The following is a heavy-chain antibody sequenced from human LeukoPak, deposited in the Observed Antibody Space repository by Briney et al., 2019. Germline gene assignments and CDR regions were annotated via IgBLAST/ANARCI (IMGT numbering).Heavy chain of an antibody. V-gene: IGHV4-61*02. J-gene: IGHJ4*02. CDR1: GGSISNGSYY. CDR2: IYTCGST. CDR3: ARDTYIYGSSAYYFDY. D-gene: IGHD5-18*01. Sequence: SETLSLTCTVSGGSISNGSYYWSWIRQPAGKGLEWIGRIYTCGSTNYNPSLKSRVTISVDTSKNQFSLKLSSVTAADTAVYYCARDTYIYGSSAYYFDYWGQGTLVSVSS.